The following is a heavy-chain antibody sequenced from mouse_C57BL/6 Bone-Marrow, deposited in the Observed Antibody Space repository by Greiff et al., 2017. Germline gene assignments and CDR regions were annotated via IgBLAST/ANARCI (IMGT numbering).Heavy chain of an antibody. J-gene: IGHJ2*01. CDR1: GYTFTSYW. CDR2: IDPSDSNT. CDR3: AREFPYDY. V-gene: IGHV1-50*01. Sequence: QVQLQQPGAELVKPGASVKLSCKASGYTFTSYWMQWVKQRPGQGLEWIGEIDPSDSNTNYNQKFKGKATLTVDTSSSTAYMQLSSLTSEDSAVYYCAREFPYDYGGQGTTLTVSS.